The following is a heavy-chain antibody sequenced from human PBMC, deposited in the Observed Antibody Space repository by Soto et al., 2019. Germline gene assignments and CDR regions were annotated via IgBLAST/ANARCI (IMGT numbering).Heavy chain of an antibody. CDR1: GCSISSSSYH. V-gene: IGHV4-39*01. CDR3: ASPKIAFYNWFDH. CDR2: IYYSGST. Sequence: PSETLSLTCNFSGCSISSSSYHWGWNRHPPGKGLEWIGSIYYSGSTYYNPSLKSRVTISVDTSKNQFSLKLSSVTAADTAVYYCASPKIAFYNWFDHWGQGTLVTVSS. J-gene: IGHJ5*02. D-gene: IGHD3-3*02.